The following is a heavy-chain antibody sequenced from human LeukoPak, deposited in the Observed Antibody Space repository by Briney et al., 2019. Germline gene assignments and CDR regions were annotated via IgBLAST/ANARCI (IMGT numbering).Heavy chain of an antibody. D-gene: IGHD3-9*01. Sequence: SETLSLTCTVSGYSISNGYYWGWIRQPPGKGLEWVGSIYHRGSTYYNPSLKSRVTISVDTSKNQFSLKLSSVTAADTAVYYCARDVYDILTGSHFMDVWGKGTTVTVSS. CDR3: ARDVYDILTGSHFMDV. CDR2: IYHRGST. CDR1: GYSISNGYY. J-gene: IGHJ6*03. V-gene: IGHV4-38-2*02.